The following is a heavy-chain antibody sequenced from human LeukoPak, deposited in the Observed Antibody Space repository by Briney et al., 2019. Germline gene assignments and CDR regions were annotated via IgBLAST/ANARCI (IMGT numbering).Heavy chain of an antibody. Sequence: ASVKVSCKASGYTFTSYYMHWVRQAPGQGLEWMGIINPSGGSTSYAQKFQGRVTMTRDTSTSTVYMELSSLRSEDTAVYYCARSIAAAGTAGYYYGMDVWGQGTTVTVSS. V-gene: IGHV1-46*01. CDR1: GYTFTSYY. J-gene: IGHJ6*02. CDR2: INPSGGST. CDR3: ARSIAAAGTAGYYYGMDV. D-gene: IGHD6-13*01.